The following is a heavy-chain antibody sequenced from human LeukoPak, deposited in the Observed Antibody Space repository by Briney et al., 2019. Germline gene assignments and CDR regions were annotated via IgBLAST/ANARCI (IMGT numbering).Heavy chain of an antibody. CDR3: AKDAHDSSGYYYYYYYMDV. CDR2: ISGSGGST. CDR1: GFTFSSYA. D-gene: IGHD3-22*01. J-gene: IGHJ6*03. V-gene: IGHV3-23*01. Sequence: PGGSLRLSCAASGFTFSSYAMSWVRQAPGKGLEWVSAISGSGGSTYYADSVKGRFTISRDNSKNTLYLQMNSLRAEDTAVYYCAKDAHDSSGYYYYYYYMDVWGKGTTVTVSS.